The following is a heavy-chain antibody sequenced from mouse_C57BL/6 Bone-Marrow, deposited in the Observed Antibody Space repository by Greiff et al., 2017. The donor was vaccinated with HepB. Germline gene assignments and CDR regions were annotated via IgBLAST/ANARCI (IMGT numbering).Heavy chain of an antibody. Sequence: VQLQQSGPELVKPGASVKISCKASGYAFSSSWMNWVKQRPGKGLEWIGRIYPGDGDTNYNGKFKGKATLTAHKSSSTAYMQLSSLTSEDSAVYCCARKIYYGSSYGYFDVWGTGTTVTVSS. D-gene: IGHD1-1*01. V-gene: IGHV1-82*01. J-gene: IGHJ1*03. CDR3: ARKIYYGSSYGYFDV. CDR2: IYPGDGDT. CDR1: GYAFSSSW.